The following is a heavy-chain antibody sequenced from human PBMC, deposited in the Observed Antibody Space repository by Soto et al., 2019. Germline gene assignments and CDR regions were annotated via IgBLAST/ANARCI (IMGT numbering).Heavy chain of an antibody. V-gene: IGHV3-30*04. Sequence: QVQLVESGGGVVQPGRSRRLSCVASGFTFSSYDMHWVRQAPGEGLEWVAVISHGGRNTHYAYSEKGRFTISRDNSKNTLYPQMNGLKPEDTSVYDCARGGGSGVRLGELTFAPLDYWGQGILVTVSS. J-gene: IGHJ4*02. CDR1: GFTFSSYD. CDR2: ISHGGRNT. CDR3: ARGGGSGVRLGELTFAPLDY. D-gene: IGHD3-16*02.